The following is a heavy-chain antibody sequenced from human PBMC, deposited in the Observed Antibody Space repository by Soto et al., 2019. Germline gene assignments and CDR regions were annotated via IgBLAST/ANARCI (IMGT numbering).Heavy chain of an antibody. D-gene: IGHD3-3*01. Sequence: ASVKVSCKASGFTFTSSAVQWVRQARGQRLEWIGWIVVGSGNTNYAQKFQERVTITRDMSTSTAYMELSSLRSEDTAVYYCAAGGDFWSGWSGPVYYYYGMDVWGQGTTVTVSS. CDR2: IVVGSGNT. J-gene: IGHJ6*02. V-gene: IGHV1-58*01. CDR3: AAGGDFWSGWSGPVYYYYGMDV. CDR1: GFTFTSSA.